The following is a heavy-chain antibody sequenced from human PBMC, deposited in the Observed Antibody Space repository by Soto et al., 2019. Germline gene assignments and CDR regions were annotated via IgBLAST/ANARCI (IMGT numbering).Heavy chain of an antibody. V-gene: IGHV3-48*02. D-gene: IGHD6-19*01. Sequence: WSLRLSCAASVFTFSSYSMNWVRQAPGKGLEWVSYISSSSSTIYYADSVKGRFTISRDNAKNSLYLQMNSLRDEDTAVYYCARDRLVGSSGWRHYYGMDVWGQGTTVTVSS. J-gene: IGHJ6*02. CDR2: ISSSSSTI. CDR3: ARDRLVGSSGWRHYYGMDV. CDR1: VFTFSSYS.